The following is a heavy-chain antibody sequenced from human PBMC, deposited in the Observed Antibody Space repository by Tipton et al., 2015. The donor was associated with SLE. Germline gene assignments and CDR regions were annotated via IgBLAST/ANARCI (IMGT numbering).Heavy chain of an antibody. CDR3: ARDRRLIAAPSFWWYFDL. V-gene: IGHV4-4*08. Sequence: GLVKPSETLSLTCTVSGGSINSRYWSWIRQPPGKGLEWIGYFYGGSTSYNPSLRGRVTISGDTSKNQFSLRLSSVTAADTAVYYCARDRRLIAAPSFWWYFDLWGRGTLVTVSS. CDR2: FYGGST. D-gene: IGHD6-13*01. CDR1: GGSINSRY. J-gene: IGHJ2*01.